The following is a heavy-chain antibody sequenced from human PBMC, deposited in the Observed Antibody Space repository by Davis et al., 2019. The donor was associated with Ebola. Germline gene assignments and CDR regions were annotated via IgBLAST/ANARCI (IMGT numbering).Heavy chain of an antibody. CDR2: IKHDGSEE. CDR1: GFTFSDYY. Sequence: GESLKISCAASGFTFSDYYMSWIRQAPGKGLEWVASIKHDGSEEFYVDSVKGRFTISRDNAKNSLYLQMNSLRAEDTAVYYCARRLSSAYYYYGMDVWGQGTTVTVSS. V-gene: IGHV3-7*03. J-gene: IGHJ6*02. CDR3: ARRLSSAYYYYGMDV. D-gene: IGHD4/OR15-4a*01.